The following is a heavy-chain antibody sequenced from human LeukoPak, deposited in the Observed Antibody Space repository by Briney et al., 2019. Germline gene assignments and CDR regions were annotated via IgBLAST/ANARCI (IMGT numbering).Heavy chain of an antibody. CDR2: ISSGSSTI. Sequence: GGSLRLSCAASGFTFSSYSMNWVRQAPGKGLEWVSYISSGSSTIYYADSVKGRFTISRDNAENSLYLQMNSLRAEDTAVYYCARRGYTSGWDYWGQGTLVTVSS. D-gene: IGHD6-19*01. CDR1: GFTFSSYS. V-gene: IGHV3-48*01. J-gene: IGHJ4*02. CDR3: ARRGYTSGWDY.